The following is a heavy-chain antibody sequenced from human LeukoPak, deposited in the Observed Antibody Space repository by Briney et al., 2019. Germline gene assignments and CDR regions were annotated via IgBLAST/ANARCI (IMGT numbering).Heavy chain of an antibody. CDR3: ARVSRAARKGYFDL. V-gene: IGHV4-31*03. J-gene: IGHJ2*01. D-gene: IGHD6-6*01. CDR1: GGSLSSGGYY. CDR2: IYYSGST. Sequence: PSQTLSLTCTVSGGSLSSGGYYWSWVRQHPGTGLEWIGYIYYSGSTYYNPSLKSRVTISVDTSKNQFSLKLSSVTAADTAVYYCARVSRAARKGYFDLWGRGTLVTVSS.